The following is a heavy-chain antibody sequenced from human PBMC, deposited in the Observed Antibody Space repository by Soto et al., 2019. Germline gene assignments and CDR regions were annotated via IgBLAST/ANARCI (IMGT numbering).Heavy chain of an antibody. V-gene: IGHV1-18*01. D-gene: IGHD2-15*01. Sequence: GASVKVSCKASGYTFTSYGISWVRQAPGQGLEWMGWISAYNGNTNYAQKLQGRVTMTTDTSTSTAYMELRSLRSDDTAVYYCARAPPYHYHIVVVVAATPLLNDYWGQGTLVTVSS. CDR3: ARAPPYHYHIVVVVAATPLLNDY. CDR2: ISAYNGNT. CDR1: GYTFTSYG. J-gene: IGHJ4*02.